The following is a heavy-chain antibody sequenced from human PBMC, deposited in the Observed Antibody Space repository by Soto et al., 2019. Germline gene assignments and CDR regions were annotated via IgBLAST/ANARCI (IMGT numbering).Heavy chain of an antibody. CDR2: INTDGSVA. D-gene: IGHD3-22*01. J-gene: IGHJ3*02. Sequence: HPGGSLRLSCAASGLTFRSYWMHWVRQAPGKGLVWVSRINTDGSVAMYVDSVKGRFTISRDNAKNTLYLHMNSLRAEDTAVYYCARDFVDYYDSSCYYGLPSLEDAFDIWGQRTMVTGSS. CDR3: ARDFVDYYDSSCYYGLPSLEDAFDI. V-gene: IGHV3-74*03. CDR1: GLTFRSYW.